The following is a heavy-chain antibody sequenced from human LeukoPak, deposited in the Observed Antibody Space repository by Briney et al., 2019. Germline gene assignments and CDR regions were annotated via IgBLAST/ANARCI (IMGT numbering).Heavy chain of an antibody. CDR3: ARDVHRYYMDV. J-gene: IGHJ6*03. D-gene: IGHD6-6*01. V-gene: IGHV4-61*02. Sequence: SQTLSLTCTVSGNSISSGDYYWSWIRQPAGKGLEWIGRIYTSGSTTYNPSLKSRVTISGDTSENQFSLRLSSVTAADTAVYYCARDVHRYYMDVWGKGTTVTISS. CDR2: IYTSGST. CDR1: GNSISSGDYY.